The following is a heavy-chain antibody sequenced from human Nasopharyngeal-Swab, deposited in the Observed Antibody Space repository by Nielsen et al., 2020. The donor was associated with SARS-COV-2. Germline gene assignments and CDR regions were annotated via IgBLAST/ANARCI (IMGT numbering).Heavy chain of an antibody. CDR3: ARRGGYGTPVDY. Sequence: GESLKISCAASGFTFSDYYMSWIRQAPGKGLEWVSYISSSGSTIYYADSVKGRFTISRDNAKNSLYLQMNSLRAEDTVVYYCARRGGYGTPVDYWGQGTLVTVSS. CDR1: GFTFSDYY. J-gene: IGHJ4*02. CDR2: ISSSGSTI. D-gene: IGHD5-18*01. V-gene: IGHV3-11*04.